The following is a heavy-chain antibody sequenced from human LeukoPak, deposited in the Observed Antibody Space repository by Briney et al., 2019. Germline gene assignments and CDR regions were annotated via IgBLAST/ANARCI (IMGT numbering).Heavy chain of an antibody. CDR3: ARMGTSHRFGIAFDI. V-gene: IGHV4-59*01. Sequence: PSETLSLTCTVSGGSISSYYWSWIRQPPGKGLEWIGYIYYSGSTNYNPSLKSRVTISVDTSKNQFSLKLSSVTAADTAVYYCARMGTSHRFGIAFDIWGQGTMVTVSS. CDR1: GGSISSYY. J-gene: IGHJ3*02. D-gene: IGHD1-14*01. CDR2: IYYSGST.